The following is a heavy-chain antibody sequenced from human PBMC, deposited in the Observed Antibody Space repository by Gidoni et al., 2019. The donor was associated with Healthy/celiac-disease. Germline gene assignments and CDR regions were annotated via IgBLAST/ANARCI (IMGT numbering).Heavy chain of an antibody. V-gene: IGHV3-74*01. CDR3: VVKVYYYYGMDV. J-gene: IGHJ6*02. CDR1: GFTFSSYW. Sequence: EVQLVESGGGLVQPGGSLRLSCAASGFTFSSYWMHWVRQAPGKGLVWVSRINSDGSSTSYADSVKGRFTISRDNAKNTLYLQMNSLRAEDTAVYYCVVKVYYYYGMDVWGQGTTVTVSS. CDR2: INSDGSST.